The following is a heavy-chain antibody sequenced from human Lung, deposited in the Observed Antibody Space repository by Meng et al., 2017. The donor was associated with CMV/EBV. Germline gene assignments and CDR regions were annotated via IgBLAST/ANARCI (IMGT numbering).Heavy chain of an antibody. CDR1: GLTVSNHY. V-gene: IGHV3-53*01. J-gene: IGHJ4*02. CDR3: ARGYPDGDFDS. Sequence: GEXXKISCAASGLTVSNHYMTWVRQAPGKGLECVSAIFSGGSTYYVDSVKGRFTISRDATKNTLYLQMNNLRSDDKAVYYCARGYPDGDFDSWGQGTRVTGSS. CDR2: IFSGGST. D-gene: IGHD1-14*01.